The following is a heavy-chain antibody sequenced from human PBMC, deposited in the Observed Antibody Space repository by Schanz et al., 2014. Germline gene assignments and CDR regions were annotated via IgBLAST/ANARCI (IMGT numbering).Heavy chain of an antibody. V-gene: IGHV3-30-3*01. Sequence: GQLAESGGGLVKPGGSLRLSCEASEFTFSSYKMNWVRQAPGKGLEWVAVISYDGSNKYYADSVKGRFTISRDNSKNTLYLQMNSLRAEDTAVYYCAKARRKSNCSGGRCFHYSYYGMDVWGQGTTVTVSS. CDR1: EFTFSSYK. CDR2: ISYDGSNK. CDR3: AKARRKSNCSGGRCFHYSYYGMDV. J-gene: IGHJ6*02. D-gene: IGHD2-15*01.